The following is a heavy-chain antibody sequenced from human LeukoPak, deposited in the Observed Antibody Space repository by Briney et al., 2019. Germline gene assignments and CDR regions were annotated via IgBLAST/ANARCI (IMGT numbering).Heavy chain of an antibody. V-gene: IGHV3-23*01. CDR3: AKDQVVVVALFDY. Sequence: QSGGSLRLSCAASGFTFSSYAMSWVRQAPGKGLEWVSAISGSGGSTYYVDSVKGRFTISRDNSKNTLYLQMNSLRAEDTAVYYCAKDQVVVVALFDYWGQGTLVTVSS. CDR1: GFTFSSYA. CDR2: ISGSGGST. J-gene: IGHJ4*02. D-gene: IGHD2-15*01.